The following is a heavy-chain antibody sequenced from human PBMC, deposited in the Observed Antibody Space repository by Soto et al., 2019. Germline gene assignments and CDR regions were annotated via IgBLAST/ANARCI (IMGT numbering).Heavy chain of an antibody. CDR3: ARHESCGSGSYYNPFDY. Sequence: GESLKISCKGSGYSFTSYWISWVRQMPGKGLEWMGRIDPSDSYTNYSPSFQGHVTISADKSISTAYLQWSSLKASDTAMYYCARHESCGSGSYYNPFDYWGQGTLVTVSS. D-gene: IGHD3-10*01. V-gene: IGHV5-10-1*01. CDR1: GYSFTSYW. CDR2: IDPSDSYT. J-gene: IGHJ4*02.